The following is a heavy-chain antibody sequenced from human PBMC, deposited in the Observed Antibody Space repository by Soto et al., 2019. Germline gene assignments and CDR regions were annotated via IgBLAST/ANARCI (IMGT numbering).Heavy chain of an antibody. J-gene: IGHJ4*02. Sequence: EVQLVESGGGLVQPGGSLRVSCAASGFTFSDYWMHWVRQAPGKGLVWVSRIKGDGSRTDFADSVRGRFTISRDNAANKVYLPMSSLRAEDAAVYFCGRGGYHAYYVDYWGQGTLVTVSS. D-gene: IGHD3-16*01. CDR1: GFTFSDYW. V-gene: IGHV3-74*01. CDR3: GRGGYHAYYVDY. CDR2: IKGDGSRT.